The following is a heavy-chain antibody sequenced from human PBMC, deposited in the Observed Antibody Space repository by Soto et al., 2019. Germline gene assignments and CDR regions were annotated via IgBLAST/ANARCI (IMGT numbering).Heavy chain of an antibody. D-gene: IGHD3-10*01. V-gene: IGHV4-59*08. Sequence: QVQLQESGPGLVKPSETLSLTCTVSGGSISSYYWSWIRQPPGKGLEWIGYIYYSGSTNYNPSLTSRVTISVDTSKNQFSLELTSVTAADTAVYYCARQGTTIVRGVLRGGWFDPWGQGTLVTVSS. CDR1: GGSISSYY. CDR2: IYYSGST. J-gene: IGHJ5*02. CDR3: ARQGTTIVRGVLRGGWFDP.